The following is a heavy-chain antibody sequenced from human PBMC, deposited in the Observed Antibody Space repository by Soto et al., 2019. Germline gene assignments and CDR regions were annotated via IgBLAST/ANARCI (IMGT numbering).Heavy chain of an antibody. Sequence: SETLSLTCAVSGGSVTNSSYYWGWIRQSPGKGLEWIGSVYYRGRSYSKSSVKSRVTISVDTSKNRFSLSLNSVTASDTAVYFCVSQRTTVPTQAYFDYWGPGAMVTVS. J-gene: IGHJ4*02. CDR1: GGSVTNSSYY. CDR2: VYYRGRS. D-gene: IGHD4-17*01. V-gene: IGHV4-39*01. CDR3: VSQRTTVPTQAYFDY.